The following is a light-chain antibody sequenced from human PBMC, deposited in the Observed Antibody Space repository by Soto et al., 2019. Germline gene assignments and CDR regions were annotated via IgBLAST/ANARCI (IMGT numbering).Light chain of an antibody. CDR2: DAS. CDR1: QSIGSE. J-gene: IGKJ5*01. V-gene: IGKV3-11*01. Sequence: EIVLTQSPATLSLSAGEGATLSCRASQSIGSELAWYQQKPGQAPRLVIADASNRATGIPARFSGSGSATDFTLTIRTVEPGDVGIYYCQQRYSWPITVGQGTRLEIK. CDR3: QQRYSWPIT.